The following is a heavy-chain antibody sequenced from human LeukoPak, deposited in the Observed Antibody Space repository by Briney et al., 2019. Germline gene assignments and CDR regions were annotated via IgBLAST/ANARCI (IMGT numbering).Heavy chain of an antibody. J-gene: IGHJ4*02. CDR3: ARELFGPNYFDY. CDR2: INPNSGGT. V-gene: IGHV1-2*06. CDR1: GYTFTGYY. D-gene: IGHD3-16*01. Sequence: GASVKVSCKASGYTFTGYYMHWVRQAPGQGLEWMGRINPNSGGTNYAQKFQGRVTMTKDTSISTAYMELSRLRSDDTAVYYCARELFGPNYFDYWGQGTLVTVSS.